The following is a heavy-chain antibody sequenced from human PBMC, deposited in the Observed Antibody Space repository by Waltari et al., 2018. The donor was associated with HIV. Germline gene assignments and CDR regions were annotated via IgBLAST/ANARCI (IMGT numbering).Heavy chain of an antibody. CDR1: GYTFTSYD. Sequence: QVQLVQSGAEVKKPGASVKVSCKASGYTFTSYDINWVRQATGQGLEWMGWMNPNSGNTGYAQKFQGRVTMTRNTSISTAYMELSSLRSEDTAVYYCARGWFLGGYYDSSGSPGAFDIWGQGTMVTVSS. V-gene: IGHV1-8*01. D-gene: IGHD3-22*01. CDR2: MNPNSGNT. CDR3: ARGWFLGGYYDSSGSPGAFDI. J-gene: IGHJ3*02.